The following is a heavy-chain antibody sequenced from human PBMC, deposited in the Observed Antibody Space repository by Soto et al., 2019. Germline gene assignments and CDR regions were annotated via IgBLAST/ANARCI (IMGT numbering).Heavy chain of an antibody. CDR3: AKAVAGTYYYYYYMDV. D-gene: IGHD6-19*01. CDR1: GFTFSSYA. CDR2: ISGSGGST. J-gene: IGHJ6*03. Sequence: TGRSLRLSCAASGFTFSSYAMSWVRQAPGKGLEWVSAISGSGGSTYYADSVKGRFTISRDNSKNTLYLQMNSLRAEDTAVYYCAKAVAGTYYYYYYMDVWGKGTTVTVSS. V-gene: IGHV3-23*01.